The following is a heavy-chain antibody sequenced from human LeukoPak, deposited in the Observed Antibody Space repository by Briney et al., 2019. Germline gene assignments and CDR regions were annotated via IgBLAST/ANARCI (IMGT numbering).Heavy chain of an antibody. CDR3: ARVGLSSELRFLEWRYYFDY. CDR2: IYYSGST. Sequence: SETLSLTCTVSGGSISSGGYYWSWIRQHPGKGLEWIGYIYYSGSTNYNPSLKSRVTISVDTSKNQFSLKLSSVTAADTAVYYCARVGLSSELRFLEWRYYFDYWGQGTLVTVSS. J-gene: IGHJ4*02. CDR1: GGSISSGGYY. V-gene: IGHV4-31*03. D-gene: IGHD3-3*01.